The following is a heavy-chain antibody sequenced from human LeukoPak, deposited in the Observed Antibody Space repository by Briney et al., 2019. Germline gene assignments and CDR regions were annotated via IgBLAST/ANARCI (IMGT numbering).Heavy chain of an antibody. CDR2: INHSGST. J-gene: IGHJ4*02. V-gene: IGHV4-34*01. CDR1: GGSFSGYY. D-gene: IGHD3-10*01. CDR3: ARQKSGRYGSGSYRFDY. Sequence: SETLSLTCAVYGGSFSGYYWRWIRQPPGTGLEWIGEINHSGSTNYNPSLKSRVTISVDTSKNQFSLKLSSVTAADTAVYYCARQKSGRYGSGSYRFDYWGQGTLVTVSS.